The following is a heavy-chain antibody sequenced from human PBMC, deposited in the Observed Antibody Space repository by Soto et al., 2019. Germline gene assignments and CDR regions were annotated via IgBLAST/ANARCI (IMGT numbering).Heavy chain of an antibody. J-gene: IGHJ4*02. CDR2: IYYSGSI. D-gene: IGHD2-15*01. CDR3: ARGPGGNALFFDY. Sequence: VQLQESGPGLVKPSETLSLTCTVSGGSISSYYWSWIRQPPGKGLEWIGYIYYSGSINYNPSLKSRVTVSVDTSKNQFSLKLSSVTAADTAVYYCARGPGGNALFFDYWGQGTLVTVSS. V-gene: IGHV4-59*01. CDR1: GGSISSYY.